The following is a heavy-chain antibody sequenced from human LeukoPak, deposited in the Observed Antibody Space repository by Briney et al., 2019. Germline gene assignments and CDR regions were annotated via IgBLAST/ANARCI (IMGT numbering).Heavy chain of an antibody. D-gene: IGHD6-13*01. J-gene: IGHJ5*02. CDR2: IYHSGST. V-gene: IGHV4-38-2*02. CDR3: AKDPDSSWYRDWFDP. Sequence: SETLSLTCTVSGYSISSGCYWGWIRQPPGKGLERIGSIYHSGSTYYNPSLKSRVTISVDTSKNQFSLKLSSVTAADTAVYYCAKDPDSSWYRDWFDPWGQGTLVTVSS. CDR1: GYSISSGCY.